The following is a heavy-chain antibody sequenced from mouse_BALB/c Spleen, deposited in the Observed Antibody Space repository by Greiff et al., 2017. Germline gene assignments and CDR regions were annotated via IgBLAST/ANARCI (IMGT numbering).Heavy chain of an antibody. Sequence: EVKLEESGPGLVKPSQSLSLTCSVTGYSITSGYYWNWIRQFPGNKLEWMGYISYDGSNNYNPSLKNRISITRDTSKNQFFLKLNSVTTEDTATFSWARAPAWYFDVWGAGTTVTVSS. CDR2: ISYDGSN. CDR3: ARAPAWYFDV. CDR1: GYSITSGYY. V-gene: IGHV3-6*02. J-gene: IGHJ1*01.